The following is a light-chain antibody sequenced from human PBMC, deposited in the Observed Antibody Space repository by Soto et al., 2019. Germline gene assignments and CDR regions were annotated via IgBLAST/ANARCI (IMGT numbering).Light chain of an antibody. CDR3: QQYGTSPPIT. V-gene: IGKV3-20*01. CDR1: QRVYSTY. CDR2: GAS. Sequence: EIVLTQSPGTLSLSPGERATLSCRASQRVYSTYLAWYQQKPGQAPRLLLSGASSRAPGLPDRFSGSGSGTEFTLTISRLEPEDFAVYYCQQYGTSPPITFGGGTKVQIK. J-gene: IGKJ4*01.